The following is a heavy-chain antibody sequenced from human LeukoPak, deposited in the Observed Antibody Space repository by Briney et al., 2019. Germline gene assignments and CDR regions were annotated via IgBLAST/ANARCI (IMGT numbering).Heavy chain of an antibody. CDR3: ARAYSETYGLGYYYMDV. Sequence: GGPLRLSCAASGFTFNTYSMNWVRQAPGKGLEWVSSISSSSSYIYYADSVKGRFTISRDNAKNSLYLQMNSLRAEDTAVYYCARAYSETYGLGYYYMDVWGKGTTVTISS. J-gene: IGHJ6*03. D-gene: IGHD1-26*01. V-gene: IGHV3-21*01. CDR1: GFTFNTYS. CDR2: ISSSSSYI.